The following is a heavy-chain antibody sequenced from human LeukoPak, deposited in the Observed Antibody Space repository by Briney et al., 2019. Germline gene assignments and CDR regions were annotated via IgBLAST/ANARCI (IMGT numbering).Heavy chain of an antibody. CDR1: GFTFSSYA. CDR3: ARGRAAAV. D-gene: IGHD6-13*01. J-gene: IGHJ4*02. CDR2: ISYDGSNK. V-gene: IGHV3-30-3*01. Sequence: PGGSLRLSCAASGFTFSSYAMHWVRRAPGKGLEWVAVISYDGSNKYYADSVKGRFTISRDNSKNTLYLQMNSLRAEDTAVYYCARGRAAAVWGQGTLVTVSS.